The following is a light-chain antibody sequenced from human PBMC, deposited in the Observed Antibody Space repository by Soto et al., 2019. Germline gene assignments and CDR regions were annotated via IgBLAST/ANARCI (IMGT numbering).Light chain of an antibody. J-gene: IGKJ5*01. CDR2: GAS. V-gene: IGKV3-20*01. CDR3: QQYSSSPSIT. Sequence: EIVFTQYPTPLSLSPGEISTLSCRASQSVSSNLAWYQQKPGQAPRLLIYGASTRATGIPDRFSGSGSGTDFTLTISGLEPEDFAVYYCQQYSSSPSITFGQGTRLEIK. CDR1: QSVSSN.